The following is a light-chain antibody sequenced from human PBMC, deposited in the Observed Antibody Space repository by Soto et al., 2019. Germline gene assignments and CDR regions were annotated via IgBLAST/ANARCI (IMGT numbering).Light chain of an antibody. V-gene: IGKV1-5*03. CDR1: QTISSW. Sequence: DIQMTQSPSTLSGSVGDRVTITCRASQTISSWLAWYQQKPGKAPKLLIYKASTLKSGVPSRFSGSGSGTDFTLTISSLQPDDFATYYCQHYNSYSEAFGKGTKVELK. J-gene: IGKJ1*01. CDR3: QHYNSYSEA. CDR2: KAS.